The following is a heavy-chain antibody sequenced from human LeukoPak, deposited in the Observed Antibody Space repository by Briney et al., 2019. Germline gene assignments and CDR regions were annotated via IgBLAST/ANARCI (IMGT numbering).Heavy chain of an antibody. D-gene: IGHD3-10*01. CDR1: GGSFSGYY. CDR3: AGEAYYYYYMDV. V-gene: IGHV4-34*01. Sequence: PSETLSLTCTVYGGSFSGYYWSWIRQPPGKGLEWIGEINHSGSTNYNPSLKSRVTISVDTSKNQFSLKLSSVTAADTAVYYCAGEAYYYYYMDVWGKGTTVTISS. J-gene: IGHJ6*03. CDR2: INHSGST.